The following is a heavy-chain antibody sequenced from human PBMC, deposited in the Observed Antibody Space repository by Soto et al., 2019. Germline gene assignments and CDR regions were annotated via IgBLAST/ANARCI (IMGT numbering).Heavy chain of an antibody. CDR3: ARLSRGTGSYLDH. V-gene: IGHV5-51*01. CDR1: GYSFSTYW. D-gene: IGHD1-26*01. CDR2: IYPADSDT. Sequence: PGESLKISCKGSGYSFSTYWIAWVRQMPGKGLEWMGIIYPADSDTRYSPSFQGQVTISADKSISTAYLQWSSLKASDTAMYYCARLSRGTGSYLDHWGQGTPVTVSS. J-gene: IGHJ4*02.